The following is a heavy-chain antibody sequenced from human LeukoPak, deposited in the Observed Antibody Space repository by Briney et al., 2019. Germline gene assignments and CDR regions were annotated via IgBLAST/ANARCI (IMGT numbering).Heavy chain of an antibody. CDR3: AITRGNFDY. CDR2: TYYRTKWFN. CDR1: GYSVSSNSAA. Sequence: SQTLSLTCAISGYSVSSNSAAWNWIRQSPSRILEWLGRTYYRTKWFNDYAVFVKSRITLNPDTSKDQFPLQRKSVTVEDTAVYYCAITRGNFDYWGQGTLVTVSS. J-gene: IGHJ4*02. D-gene: IGHD1-14*01. V-gene: IGHV6-1*01.